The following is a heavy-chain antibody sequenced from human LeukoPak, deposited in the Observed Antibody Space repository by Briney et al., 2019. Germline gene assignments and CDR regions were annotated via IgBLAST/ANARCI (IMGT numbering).Heavy chain of an antibody. Sequence: PSETLSLTCTVSSGSMNNYYWSWIRQPAGKGLESIGRIYSSGSTNYNPSLESRVTMSVDTTKNQFSLKLNSVTAADTAVYYCARTTEDCSSTSCYQYWFDPWGQGTLVTVSS. V-gene: IGHV4-4*07. D-gene: IGHD2-2*01. CDR1: SGSMNNYY. CDR2: IYSSGST. CDR3: ARTTEDCSSTSCYQYWFDP. J-gene: IGHJ5*02.